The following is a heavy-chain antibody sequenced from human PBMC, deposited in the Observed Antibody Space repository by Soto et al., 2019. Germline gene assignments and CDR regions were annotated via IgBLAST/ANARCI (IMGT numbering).Heavy chain of an antibody. V-gene: IGHV4-59*08. CDR1: GDSISSYY. CDR2: IHYSGST. D-gene: IGHD5-18*01. J-gene: IGHJ4*02. Sequence: SETLSLTCTVSGDSISSYYWSWIRQPPGKGLEWIGYIHYSGSTNYNPSLKSRVTISVDTSKNQFSLKLSSVTAADTAVYYCERRYGSCFDYWGQGTLVTVSS. CDR3: ERRYGSCFDY.